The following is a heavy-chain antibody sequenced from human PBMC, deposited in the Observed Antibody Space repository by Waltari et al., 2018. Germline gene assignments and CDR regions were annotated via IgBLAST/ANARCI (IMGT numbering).Heavy chain of an antibody. CDR3: ARQYYDTSAYPL. Sequence: EVQLVQSGAEVKKPGESLKISCKGSGYSFTRYWIGWGRQMPGKGLEWMGIISPGDSNTRYSPSFQGPVTISADKSITTAYLQWSSLKASDTAMYYCARQYYDTSAYPLWGQGTLVTVSS. V-gene: IGHV5-51*01. CDR1: GYSFTRYW. J-gene: IGHJ4*02. D-gene: IGHD3-22*01. CDR2: ISPGDSNT.